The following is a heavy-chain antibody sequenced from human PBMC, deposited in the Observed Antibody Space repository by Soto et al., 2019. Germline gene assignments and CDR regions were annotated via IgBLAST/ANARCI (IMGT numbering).Heavy chain of an antibody. Sequence: SETLSLTCTVSGGSISSGGYYWSWIRQHPGKGLEWIGYIYYSGSTYYNPSLKSRVTISVDTSKNQFSLKLSSVTTADTAVYYCARDPAGYMDVWGKGTTVTVSS. CDR2: IYYSGST. CDR3: ARDPAGYMDV. J-gene: IGHJ6*03. V-gene: IGHV4-31*03. CDR1: GGSISSGGYY. D-gene: IGHD6-19*01.